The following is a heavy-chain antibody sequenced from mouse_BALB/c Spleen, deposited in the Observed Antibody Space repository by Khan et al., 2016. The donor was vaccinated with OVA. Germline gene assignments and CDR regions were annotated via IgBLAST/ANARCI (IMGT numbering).Heavy chain of an antibody. Sequence: EVELVESGGDVVKPGGSLKLSCAASGFTFSTYGMSWVRQTPDKRLEWVATVSTGGHYTYYPDTVTGRFTISRDNAKNTLYLQMSSLKSEDTAIFYGARLAYYYDSEGFAYWGQGTLVTVSA. CDR3: ARLAYYYDSEGFAY. CDR2: VSTGGHYT. J-gene: IGHJ3*01. D-gene: IGHD1-1*01. V-gene: IGHV5-6*01. CDR1: GFTFSTYG.